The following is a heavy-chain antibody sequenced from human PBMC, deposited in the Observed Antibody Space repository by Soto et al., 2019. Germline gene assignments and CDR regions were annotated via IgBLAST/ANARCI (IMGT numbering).Heavy chain of an antibody. Sequence: QVQLQESGPGLVKPSQTLSLTCTVSGGSLSSGGYYWSWIRQHPGKGLEWIGYIYYSGSTYYNPSLKSRVTISVDTAKNQFSLKLSSVTAADTAVYYCARQVTRIAVAAVFDYWGQGTLVTVSS. J-gene: IGHJ4*02. CDR3: ARQVTRIAVAAVFDY. CDR1: GGSLSSGGYY. D-gene: IGHD6-19*01. CDR2: IYYSGST. V-gene: IGHV4-31*03.